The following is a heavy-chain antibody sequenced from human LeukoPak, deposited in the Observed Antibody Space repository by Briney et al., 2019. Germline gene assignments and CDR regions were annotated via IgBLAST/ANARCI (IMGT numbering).Heavy chain of an antibody. CDR3: ARGAGIAAAAGAFDI. CDR2: ISGSGGST. CDR1: GFTFSSYA. J-gene: IGHJ3*02. V-gene: IGHV3-23*01. Sequence: PGGSLRLSCAASGFTFSSYAMSWVRQAPGKGLEWVSAISGSGGSTYYADTVKGRFTISRDNAKNSLYLQMNSLRAEDTAVYYCARGAGIAAAAGAFDIWGQGTMVTVSS. D-gene: IGHD6-13*01.